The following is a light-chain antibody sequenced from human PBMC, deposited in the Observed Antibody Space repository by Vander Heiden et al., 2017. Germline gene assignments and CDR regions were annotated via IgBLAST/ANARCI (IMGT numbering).Light chain of an antibody. CDR1: QGISSY. CDR2: AAS. J-gene: IGKJ3*01. Sequence: AIRMTQSPSSFSASTGDRVTIPCRASQGISSYLAWYQQKPGKAPKLLIYAASTLQSEVPSRFSGSGSGTDFTLTISCLQSEDFATYYCQQYYSYPFTFGPGTKVDI. V-gene: IGKV1-8*01. CDR3: QQYYSYPFT.